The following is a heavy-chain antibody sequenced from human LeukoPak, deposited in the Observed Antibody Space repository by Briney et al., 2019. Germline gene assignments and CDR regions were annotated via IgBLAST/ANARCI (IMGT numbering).Heavy chain of an antibody. CDR2: ISGSGGTT. CDR1: GFTFTTYT. Sequence: PGGSLRLSCAASGFTFTTYTMSWVRQAPGKGLAWVSAISGSGGTTYYADSVKGRFTISRDNSKNMLYLQMSSLRAEDTAVYYCARSSERKYYFDYWGQGTLVTVSS. D-gene: IGHD3-22*01. J-gene: IGHJ4*02. CDR3: ARSSERKYYFDY. V-gene: IGHV3-23*01.